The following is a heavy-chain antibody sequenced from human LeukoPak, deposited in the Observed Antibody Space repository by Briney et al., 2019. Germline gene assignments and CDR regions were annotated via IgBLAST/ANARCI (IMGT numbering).Heavy chain of an antibody. V-gene: IGHV3-30*04. Sequence: PGGSLRLSCAASGFTFSSHAMHWLRQAPGKGLEGVAVISYDGSNKYYADSVKGRFTISRDNSKNTLYLQMNSLRAEDTAVYYCAREIPPWFGELYDYWGQGTLVTVSS. D-gene: IGHD3-10*01. CDR1: GFTFSSHA. J-gene: IGHJ4*02. CDR3: AREIPPWFGELYDY. CDR2: ISYDGSNK.